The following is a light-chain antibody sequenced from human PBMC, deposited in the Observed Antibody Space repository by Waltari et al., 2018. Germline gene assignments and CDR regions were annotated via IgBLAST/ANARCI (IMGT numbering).Light chain of an antibody. CDR2: DNS. V-gene: IGLV1-40*01. Sequence: QPVLTQPPSVSGAPGQRVTISCTGSSSNIGAGYDVHWYQQLPGTAPQVIISDNSDRPAGFPDRFSGSKADTAASLAITGLQAEDEADYYCQSYDTSLSGYVFGTGTKVTVL. J-gene: IGLJ1*01. CDR3: QSYDTSLSGYV. CDR1: SSNIGAGYD.